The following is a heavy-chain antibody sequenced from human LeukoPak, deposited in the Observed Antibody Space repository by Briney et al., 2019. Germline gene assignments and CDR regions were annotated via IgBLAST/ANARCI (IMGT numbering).Heavy chain of an antibody. CDR2: ISWNSGSI. CDR3: AKGFTSSTRGDAFDI. D-gene: IGHD3-10*01. CDR1: GFTFDDYA. Sequence: PGRSLRLSCAASGFTFDDYAMHWVRRAPGKGLEWVSGISWNSGSIGYADSVKGRFTISRDNAKNSLYLQMNSLRAEDTALYYCAKGFTSSTRGDAFDIWGQGTMVTVSS. J-gene: IGHJ3*02. V-gene: IGHV3-9*01.